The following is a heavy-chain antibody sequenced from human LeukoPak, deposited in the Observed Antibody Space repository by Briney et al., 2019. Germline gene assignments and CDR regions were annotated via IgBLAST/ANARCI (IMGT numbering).Heavy chain of an antibody. CDR1: GGTFISYT. Sequence: GASVKVSCKASGGTFISYTISWVRQAPGQGLEWMGRIIPILGIANYAQKFQGRVTITADKSTSTAYMELSSLRSEDTAVYYCARGGCSSTSCNSNFDYWGQGTLVTVSS. CDR2: IIPILGIA. CDR3: ARGGCSSTSCNSNFDY. J-gene: IGHJ4*02. D-gene: IGHD2-2*01. V-gene: IGHV1-69*02.